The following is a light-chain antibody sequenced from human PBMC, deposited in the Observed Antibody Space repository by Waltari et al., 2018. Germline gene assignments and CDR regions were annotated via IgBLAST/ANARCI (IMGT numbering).Light chain of an antibody. CDR2: SAS. CDR3: QQYYNVPLA. CDR1: QAITKS. J-gene: IGKJ1*01. V-gene: IGKV1-NL1*01. Sequence: DTQMTQSPSSLSAGAGDRLTITCRASQAITKSLAWYQQKPGKAPKLLVYSASTLESGVPSRFSGSGSGTDYTLTISSLQPEDFATYYCQQYYNVPLAFGQGTKVEIK.